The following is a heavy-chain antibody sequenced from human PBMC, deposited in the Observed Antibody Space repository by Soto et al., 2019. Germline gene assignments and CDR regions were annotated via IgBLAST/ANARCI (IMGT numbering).Heavy chain of an antibody. D-gene: IGHD3-10*01. CDR3: ARAIGMVALDY. CDR2: INAGDGYT. V-gene: IGHV1-3*05. Sequence: QVQFVQSGAEEREPGASVKVTCKTSGYTFTSHHIHWVRQAPGQWLEWMGLINAGDGYTQYSRTFQDRVTFSGDTSAGTAYMAFSGLTYEDTAVYYCARAIGMVALDYWGQGTLVTVSS. J-gene: IGHJ4*02. CDR1: GYTFTSHH.